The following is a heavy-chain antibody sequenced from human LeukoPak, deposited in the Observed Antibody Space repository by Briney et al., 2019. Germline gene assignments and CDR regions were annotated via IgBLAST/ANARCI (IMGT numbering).Heavy chain of an antibody. CDR3: ARDRITMVRGVIPLLQP. V-gene: IGHV3-33*01. J-gene: IGHJ4*01. Sequence: GGSLKLSCAASGFTFSNYGMHWVRQAPGKGLEWVAVIWYDGSNKYYPDSVKGRVTISRDNSKNTLYLQMNSLRAEDTAVYYCARDRITMVRGVIPLLQPWGHGALVTVSS. CDR2: IWYDGSNK. CDR1: GFTFSNYG. D-gene: IGHD3-10*01.